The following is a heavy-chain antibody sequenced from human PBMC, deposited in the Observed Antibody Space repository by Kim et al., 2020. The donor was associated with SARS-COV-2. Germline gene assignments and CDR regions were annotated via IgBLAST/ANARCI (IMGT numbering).Heavy chain of an antibody. V-gene: IGHV4-39*01. Sequence: SETLSLTCTVSGGSISSSSYYWGWIRQPPGKGLEWIGSIYYSGSTYYNPSLKSRVTISVDTSKNQFSLKLSSVTAADTAVYYCARHAFLSSLQLAHYYYYGMDVWGQGTTVTVSS. CDR1: GGSISSSSYY. J-gene: IGHJ6*02. D-gene: IGHD6-13*01. CDR3: ARHAFLSSLQLAHYYYYGMDV. CDR2: IYYSGST.